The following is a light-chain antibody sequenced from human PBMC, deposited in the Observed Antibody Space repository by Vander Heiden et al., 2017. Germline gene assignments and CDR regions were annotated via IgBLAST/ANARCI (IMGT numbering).Light chain of an antibody. CDR1: SSDVGGYNY. CDR3: SSYTSSITWV. Sequence: QSVLTQPASVPGSPGQSLPISCTGTSSDVGGYNYVSWYQQRPGKAPKLMIYDVINRPSGVSHRFSGSKSGNTASLTISGLQAEDEADYYCSSYTSSITWVFGGGTKLTVL. CDR2: DVI. V-gene: IGLV2-14*03. J-gene: IGLJ3*02.